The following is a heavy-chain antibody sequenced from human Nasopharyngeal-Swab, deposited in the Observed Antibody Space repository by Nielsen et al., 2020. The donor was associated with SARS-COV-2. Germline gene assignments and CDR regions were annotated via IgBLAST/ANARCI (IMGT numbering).Heavy chain of an antibody. J-gene: IGHJ6*02. D-gene: IGHD2-15*01. V-gene: IGHV3-23*01. Sequence: GESLKISCAASGFTFRSYAISWVRQAPGKGLEWVSVISGSDHTTYYADSVKGRFTISRDNSKNTVNLQMNSLRAEDTAVYYCARDWRRVRMGSVDYGMDVWDQGTTVTVSS. CDR1: GFTFRSYA. CDR3: ARDWRRVRMGSVDYGMDV. CDR2: ISGSDHTT.